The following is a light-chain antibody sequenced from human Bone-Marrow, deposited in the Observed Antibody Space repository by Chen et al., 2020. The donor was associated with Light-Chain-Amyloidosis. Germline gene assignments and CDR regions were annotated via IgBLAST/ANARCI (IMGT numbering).Light chain of an antibody. CDR1: QTISSNY. CDR3: QQYGTSPLT. Sequence: EIVLTQSPGTLSLSPGEGANLSCRASQTISSNYLTWYQQKFGQAPRLLIYGSSSRATGIPDRFTSSGSGTDFTLTINRLEHEDFAMYYCQQYGTSPLTFGGGTKVEIK. V-gene: IGKV3-20*01. J-gene: IGKJ4*01. CDR2: GSS.